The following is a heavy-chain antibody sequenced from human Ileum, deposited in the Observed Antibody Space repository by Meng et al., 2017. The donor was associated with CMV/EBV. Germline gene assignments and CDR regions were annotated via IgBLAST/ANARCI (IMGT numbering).Heavy chain of an antibody. CDR1: GFPFGAYY. D-gene: IGHD4-17*01. CDR3: ARGNYGFDY. Sequence: LRLVCAASGFPFGAYYRTWVRQAPGKGLEWVSYITGSGDIIYYADSVKGRFTISRDNAKSSLYLEINSLRAEDTAVYYCARGNYGFDYWGQGTLVTVSS. CDR2: ITGSGDII. J-gene: IGHJ4*02. V-gene: IGHV3-11*01.